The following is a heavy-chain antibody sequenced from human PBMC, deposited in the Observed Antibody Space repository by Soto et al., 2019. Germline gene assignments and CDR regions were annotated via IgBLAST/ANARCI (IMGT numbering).Heavy chain of an antibody. J-gene: IGHJ6*03. V-gene: IGHV3-33*01. D-gene: IGHD3-16*01. CDR3: AIAHNVCDYKYYKMDL. Sequence: QVQLVESGGGVVQPGRSLRLACAASGFTLSNYAMNWVRQAPGKGLEWVAVTWDDGSDYDGSDKNYADSVKGRCTISRDNSKTTLYLQMNILRSEDTAVYFCAIAHNVCDYKYYKMDLWGKGTTVTVSS. CDR1: GFTLSNYA. CDR2: TWDDGSDYDGSDK.